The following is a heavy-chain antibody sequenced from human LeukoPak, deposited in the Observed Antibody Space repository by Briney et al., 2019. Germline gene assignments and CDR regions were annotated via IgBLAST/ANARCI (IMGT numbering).Heavy chain of an antibody. J-gene: IGHJ5*02. D-gene: IGHD3-10*01. V-gene: IGHV4-61*01. Sequence: PSETLSLTCTVSGGSVSSGSYYWSWIRQPPGKGLEWIGYIYYSGSTNYNPSLKSRVTIPVDTSKNQFSLKLSSVTAADTAVYYCARGTMVRGVTPNWFDPWGQGTLVTVSS. CDR2: IYYSGST. CDR3: ARGTMVRGVTPNWFDP. CDR1: GGSVSSGSYY.